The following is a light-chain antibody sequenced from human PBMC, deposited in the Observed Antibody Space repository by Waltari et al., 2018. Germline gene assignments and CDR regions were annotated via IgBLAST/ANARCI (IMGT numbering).Light chain of an antibody. CDR2: WAS. CDR3: QQYYSTPYT. J-gene: IGKJ2*01. Sequence: DIVMTQSPDSLAVSLGERATINCKSSQSVLYSSNNKNYLAWYQQKPGQPPMLLIYWASTRESGGPDRFSGSGSGTDFTLTISSLQAEDVAVYYCQQYYSTPYTFGQGTKLEIK. V-gene: IGKV4-1*01. CDR1: QSVLYSSNNKNY.